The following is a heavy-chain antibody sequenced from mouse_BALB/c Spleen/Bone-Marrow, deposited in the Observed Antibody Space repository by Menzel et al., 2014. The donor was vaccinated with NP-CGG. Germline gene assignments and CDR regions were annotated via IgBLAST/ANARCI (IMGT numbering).Heavy chain of an antibody. J-gene: IGHJ3*01. CDR2: ISYSGNT. V-gene: IGHV3-2*02. CDR3: ARTHYYGSSYPY. Sequence: EVQLVESGPGLVKPSQSLSLICTVTGYSITSDYAWNWIRQFPGNKLEWMGYISYSGNTRYNPSLKSRISISRDTSKNQFFLQLNSVTTEDTATYYFARTHYYGSSYPYWGQGTLVTVSA. CDR1: GYSITSDYA. D-gene: IGHD1-1*01.